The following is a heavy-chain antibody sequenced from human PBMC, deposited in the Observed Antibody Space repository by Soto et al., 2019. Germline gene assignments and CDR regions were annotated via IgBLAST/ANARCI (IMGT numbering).Heavy chain of an antibody. D-gene: IGHD2-8*01. CDR2: IYYSGST. V-gene: IGHV4-59*01. Sequence: SETLSLTCTVSGGSISSYYWSWIRQPPGKGLEWIGYIYYSGSTNYNPSLKSRVTISVDTSKNQFSLKLSSVTAADTAVYYCARDNEGLGFDYWGQGTLVTVSS. J-gene: IGHJ4*02. CDR3: ARDNEGLGFDY. CDR1: GGSISSYY.